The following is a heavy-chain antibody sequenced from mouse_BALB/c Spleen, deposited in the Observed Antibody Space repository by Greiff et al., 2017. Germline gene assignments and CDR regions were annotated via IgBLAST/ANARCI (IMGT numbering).Heavy chain of an antibody. Sequence: QVQLKESGPGLVQPSQSLSITCTVSGFSLTSYGVHWVRQSPGKGLEWLGVIWSGGSTDYNAAFISRLSISKDNSKSQVFFKMNSLQANDTAIYYCARNRRLYGSYYFDYWGQGTTLTVSS. CDR2: IWSGGST. CDR1: GFSLTSYG. CDR3: ARNRRLYGSYYFDY. D-gene: IGHD2-12*01. J-gene: IGHJ2*01. V-gene: IGHV2-2*02.